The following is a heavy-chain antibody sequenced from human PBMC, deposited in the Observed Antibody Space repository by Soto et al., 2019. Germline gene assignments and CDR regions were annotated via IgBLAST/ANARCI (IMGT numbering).Heavy chain of an antibody. CDR2: INPNSGGT. CDR1: GYTFTGYY. CDR3: AKDSIDHNGIYDPFDF. Sequence: ASVKVSCKASGYTFTGYYMHWVRQAPGQGLEWMGWINPNSGGTNYAQKFQGWVTMTRDTSISTAYMELSRLRSDDTAVYYCAKDSIDHNGIYDPFDFWGQGTMVTVSS. V-gene: IGHV1-2*04. D-gene: IGHD3-3*02. J-gene: IGHJ3*01.